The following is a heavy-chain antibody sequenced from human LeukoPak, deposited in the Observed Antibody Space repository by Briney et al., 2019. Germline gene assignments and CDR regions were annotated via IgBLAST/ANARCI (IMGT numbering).Heavy chain of an antibody. D-gene: IGHD3-22*01. CDR2: IYPGDSDT. V-gene: IGHV5-51*01. CDR1: GYSFTSYW. CDR3: AREYYYDSSGYYPRKSAFDI. Sequence: GESLKISCKGSGYSFTSYWIGWVRQMPGKGLEWMGIIYPGDSDTRYSPSFQGQVTISADKSISTAYLQWSSLKASDTAMYYCAREYYYDSSGYYPRKSAFDIWGQGTMVTVSS. J-gene: IGHJ3*02.